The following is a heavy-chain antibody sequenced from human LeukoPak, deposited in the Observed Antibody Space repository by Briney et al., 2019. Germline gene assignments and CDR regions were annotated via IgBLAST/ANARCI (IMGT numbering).Heavy chain of an antibody. CDR2: ISYDGSNK. V-gene: IGHV3-30*01. D-gene: IGHD3-10*01. J-gene: IGHJ4*02. CDR1: GFTFSSYA. CDR3: ARGQGDNYYPHPGFDY. Sequence: GRSLRLSCAASGFTFSSYAMHWVHQAPGKGLEWVAVISYDGSNKYYADSVKGRFTISRDNSKNTLYLQMNSLRAEDTAVYYCARGQGDNYYPHPGFDYWGQGTLVTVSS.